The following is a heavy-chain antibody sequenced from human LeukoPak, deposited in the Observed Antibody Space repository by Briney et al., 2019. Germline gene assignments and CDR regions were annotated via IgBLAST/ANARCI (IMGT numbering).Heavy chain of an antibody. CDR3: ARGTTMVTSAFDI. Sequence: SETLSLTCAVSGYSISSGYYWGWIRQPPGKGLEWIGSIYHSGSTYYNPSLKSRVTISVDTSKNQFSLKLSSVTAADTAVYYCARGTTMVTSAFDIWSQGTMVTVSS. J-gene: IGHJ3*02. CDR1: GYSISSGYY. V-gene: IGHV4-38-2*01. D-gene: IGHD5-18*01. CDR2: IYHSGST.